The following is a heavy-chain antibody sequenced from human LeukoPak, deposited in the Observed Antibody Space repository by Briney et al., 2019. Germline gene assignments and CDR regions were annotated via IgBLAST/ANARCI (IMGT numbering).Heavy chain of an antibody. Sequence: PSETLSLTCTVSGGSISSGDYYWSWIRQPPGKGLEWTGYIYYSGSTYYNPSLKSRVTISVDTSKNQFSLKLSSVTAADTAVYYCAREGLVPSDYYYYYGMDVWGQGTTVTVSS. D-gene: IGHD3/OR15-3a*01. V-gene: IGHV4-30-4*01. J-gene: IGHJ6*02. CDR3: AREGLVPSDYYYYYGMDV. CDR2: IYYSGST. CDR1: GGSISSGDYY.